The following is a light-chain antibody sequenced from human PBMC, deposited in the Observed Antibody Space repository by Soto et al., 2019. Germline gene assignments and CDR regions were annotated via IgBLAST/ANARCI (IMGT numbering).Light chain of an antibody. CDR3: QQYYHWGLS. J-gene: IGKJ4*01. CDR1: QNVVNN. V-gene: IGKV3D-15*01. Sequence: VMTQSPGTLSVSPGERVTLFCRASQNVVNNIAWYQVKPAQPPRLLIYASSTRAPGIPATFSGSGSETQFSLTISSLQSEDSAVYYCQQYYHWGLSFGGGTKVEI. CDR2: ASS.